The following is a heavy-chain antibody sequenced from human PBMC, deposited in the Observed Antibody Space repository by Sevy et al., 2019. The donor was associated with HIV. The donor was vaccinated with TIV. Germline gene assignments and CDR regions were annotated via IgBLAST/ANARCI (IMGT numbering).Heavy chain of an antibody. CDR2: ISWNSGDI. D-gene: IGHD6-25*01. CDR3: VKDSSSGWNKVFDH. Sequence: GGSLRLSCAASGFTFDDYAMHWVRQVPGKGLEWVSGISWNSGDIAYADSVKGRFTISRDNAKNSLFLQMNSLRPEDMALYYCVKDSSSGWNKVFDHWGQGTLVTVSS. V-gene: IGHV3-9*03. CDR1: GFTFDDYA. J-gene: IGHJ4*02.